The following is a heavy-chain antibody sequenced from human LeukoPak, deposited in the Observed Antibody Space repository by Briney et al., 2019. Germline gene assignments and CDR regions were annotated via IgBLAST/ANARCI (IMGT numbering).Heavy chain of an antibody. J-gene: IGHJ4*02. CDR1: GFTFSSYA. CDR2: ISGSGGST. D-gene: IGHD2-21*02. CDR3: AKFALIVGVTGEIDY. V-gene: IGHV3-23*01. Sequence: PGGSLRLSCAASGFTFSSYAMSWVRQAPGKGLEWVSAISGSGGSTYYADSVKGRFTISRDNSKNTLYLQMNSLRAEATAVYYCAKFALIVGVTGEIDYWGQGTLVTVSS.